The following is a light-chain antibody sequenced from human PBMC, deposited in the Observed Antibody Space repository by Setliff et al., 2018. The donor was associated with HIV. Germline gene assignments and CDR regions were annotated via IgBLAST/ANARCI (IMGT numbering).Light chain of an antibody. CDR2: DAS. J-gene: IGKJ5*01. V-gene: IGKV1-NL1*01. Sequence: DIQMTQSPSSLSASVGDRVTITCQASQGIRNSLAWYQQKPGKAPKLLLHDASRLESGVPSRFSGSGSGTDYTLTISSLQPEDFATYYCQQYYSTLITFGQGTRLEIK. CDR3: QQYYSTLIT. CDR1: QGIRNS.